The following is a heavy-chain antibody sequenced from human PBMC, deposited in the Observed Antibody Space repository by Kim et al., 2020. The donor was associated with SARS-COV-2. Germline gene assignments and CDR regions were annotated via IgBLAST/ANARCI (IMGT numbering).Heavy chain of an antibody. CDR3: ARGWELLVPFDY. CDR2: ISSSGSTI. D-gene: IGHD1-26*01. V-gene: IGHV3-48*03. Sequence: GGSLRLSCAASGFTFSSYEMNWVRQAPGKGLEWVSCISSSGSTIYYADSVKGRFTISRDNAKNSLYLQMNSLRAEDTAVYYCARGWELLVPFDYWGQGTLVTVSS. CDR1: GFTFSSYE. J-gene: IGHJ4*02.